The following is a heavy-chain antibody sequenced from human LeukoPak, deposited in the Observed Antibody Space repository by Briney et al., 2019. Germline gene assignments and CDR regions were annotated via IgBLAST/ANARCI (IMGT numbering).Heavy chain of an antibody. CDR1: GFTFSSYS. Sequence: PGGSLRLSCAASGFTFSSYSMNWVRQAPGKGLEWVSVIYRGGSTYYADSVKGRFTISRDNSKNTLYLQMNSLRAEDTAVYYCARDRATVTYWYFDLWGRGTLVTVSS. D-gene: IGHD4-17*01. J-gene: IGHJ2*01. CDR2: IYRGGST. V-gene: IGHV3-53*01. CDR3: ARDRATVTYWYFDL.